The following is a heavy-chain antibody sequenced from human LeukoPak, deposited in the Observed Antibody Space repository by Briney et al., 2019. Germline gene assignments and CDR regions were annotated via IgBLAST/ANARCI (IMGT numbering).Heavy chain of an antibody. Sequence: GGSLRLSCAASGFTFSSYGMHWVRQAPGKGLEWVAAISYDGKNIHYVDSVKGRFTISRDSSKSTVYLQMNSLRAYDTAVYYCARTYSRESGYDFVFHYWGQGTLVTVSS. D-gene: IGHD5-12*01. J-gene: IGHJ4*02. CDR1: GFTFSSYG. V-gene: IGHV3-33*01. CDR2: ISYDGKNI. CDR3: ARTYSRESGYDFVFHY.